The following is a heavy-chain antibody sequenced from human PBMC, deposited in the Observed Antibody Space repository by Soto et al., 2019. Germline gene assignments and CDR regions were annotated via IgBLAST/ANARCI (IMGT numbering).Heavy chain of an antibody. CDR1: GYTFTRSG. Sequence: ASVKVSCKASGYTFTRSGISWVRQAPGQGLEWMGWISTYNGDTNYAQTFQGRVTMTTDTSTSTVHMEVRSLRSDDTAVYYCAREGVAPYYYYGMDVWGQGTTVTVSS. J-gene: IGHJ6*02. D-gene: IGHD5-12*01. CDR2: ISTYNGDT. CDR3: AREGVAPYYYYGMDV. V-gene: IGHV1-18*01.